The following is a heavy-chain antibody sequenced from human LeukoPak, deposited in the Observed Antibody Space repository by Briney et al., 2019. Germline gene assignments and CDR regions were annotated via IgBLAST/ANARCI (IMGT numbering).Heavy chain of an antibody. CDR1: GYTFTSYA. D-gene: IGHD3-10*01. Sequence: ASVKVSRKASGYTFTSYAMHWVRQAPGQRLEWMGWINAGNGNTKYSQKFQGRVTITRDTSASTAYMELSSLRSEDTAVYYCAYGSGSYYYYYYYGMDVWGQGTTVTVSS. V-gene: IGHV1-3*01. CDR2: INAGNGNT. CDR3: AYGSGSYYYYYYYGMDV. J-gene: IGHJ6*02.